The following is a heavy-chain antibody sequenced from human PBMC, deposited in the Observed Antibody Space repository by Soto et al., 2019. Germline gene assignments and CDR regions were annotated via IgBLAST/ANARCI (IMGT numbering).Heavy chain of an antibody. CDR2: IWYDGSNK. D-gene: IGHD4-17*01. V-gene: IGHV3-33*01. J-gene: IGHJ4*02. CDR1: GFTFSSYG. Sequence: QVQLVESGGGVVQPGRSLRLSCAASGFTFSSYGMHWVRQAPGKGLEWVAVIWYDGSNKYYADSVKGRFTISRDNSKNTLYLQMNSLRAEDTAVYYCARESEGTTVVTRILDYWGQGTLVTVSS. CDR3: ARESEGTTVVTRILDY.